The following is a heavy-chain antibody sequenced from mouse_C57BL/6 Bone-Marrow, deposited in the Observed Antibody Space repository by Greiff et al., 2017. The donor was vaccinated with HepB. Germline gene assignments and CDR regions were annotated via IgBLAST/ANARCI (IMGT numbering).Heavy chain of an antibody. CDR1: GFTFSSYA. J-gene: IGHJ4*01. V-gene: IGHV5-4*01. CDR2: ISDGGSYT. CDR3: ARDVPGAMDY. Sequence: EVKLVESGGGLVKPGGSLKLSCAASGFTFSSYAMSWVRQTPEKRLEWVATISDGGSYTYYPDNVKGRFTISRDNANNNLYLQMSHLKSEDTAMYYCARDVPGAMDYWGQGTSVTVSS. D-gene: IGHD5-1*01.